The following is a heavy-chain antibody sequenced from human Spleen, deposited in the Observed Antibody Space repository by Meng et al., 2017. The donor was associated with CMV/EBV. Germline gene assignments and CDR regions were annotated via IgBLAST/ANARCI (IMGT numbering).Heavy chain of an antibody. D-gene: IGHD1-14*01. Sequence: QVQLQESDPELAKPSHTLSLTCPFSGGSSSSGSYYWSWIRQPAGKGLEWIGRIYTSGSTNYNPSLKSRVTISVDTSKNQFSLKLSSVTAADTAVYYCARERRYETPEDWFDPWGQGTLVTVSS. CDR1: GGSSSSGSYY. V-gene: IGHV4-61*02. J-gene: IGHJ5*02. CDR3: ARERRYETPEDWFDP. CDR2: IYTSGST.